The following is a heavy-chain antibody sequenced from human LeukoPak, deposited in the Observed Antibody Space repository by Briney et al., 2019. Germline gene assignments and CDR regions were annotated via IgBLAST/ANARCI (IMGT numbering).Heavy chain of an antibody. Sequence: GGSLRLSCAASGFTFSNAWMSWVRQAPGKGLEWVGRIKSKTDGGTTDYAAPVKGRFTISRDDSKNTLYLQMNSLKTEDTAVYYCTTDGEYSKYGAEAFDIWGQGTMVTVSS. CDR1: GFTFSNAW. V-gene: IGHV3-15*01. CDR2: IKSKTDGGTT. J-gene: IGHJ3*02. CDR3: TTDGEYSKYGAEAFDI. D-gene: IGHD4-11*01.